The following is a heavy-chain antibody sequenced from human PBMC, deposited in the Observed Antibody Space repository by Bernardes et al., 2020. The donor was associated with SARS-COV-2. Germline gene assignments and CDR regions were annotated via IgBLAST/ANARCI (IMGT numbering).Heavy chain of an antibody. J-gene: IGHJ4*02. V-gene: IGHV3-23*01. CDR2: VSTTGSTK. CDR3: EKARWAMGPTLGFFGDD. Sequence: GGSLRLSCAASGFTFNNFAMSWVRQAPGRGLEWISTVSTTGSTKYYADSVRGRFAISRDNSKNTLYLQMTGLRVDDTAVYHCEKARWAMGPTLGFFGDDWGQGTLVTVSS. CDR1: GFTFNNFA. D-gene: IGHD1-26*01.